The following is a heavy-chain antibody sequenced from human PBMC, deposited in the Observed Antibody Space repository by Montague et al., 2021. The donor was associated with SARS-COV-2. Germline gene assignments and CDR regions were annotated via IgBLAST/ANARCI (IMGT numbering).Heavy chain of an antibody. CDR2: VHYTGST. CDR3: ARAQNICFIANCVNYFDL. D-gene: IGHD1-1*01. CDR1: GGSIRSYY. J-gene: IGHJ4*02. V-gene: IGHV4-59*01. Sequence: SETLSLTCEVSGGSIRSYYWSWIRQSPGKGLEWIGYVHYTGSTKYNPSLKTRVTLSLDTPKNHFSLRLNFVTAADTAVYYCARAQNICFIANCVNYFDLWGLGALVSVSS.